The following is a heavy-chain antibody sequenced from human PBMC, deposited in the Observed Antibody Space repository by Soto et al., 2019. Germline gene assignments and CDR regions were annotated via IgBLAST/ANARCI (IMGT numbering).Heavy chain of an antibody. CDR1: GGSFSTSS. CDR3: ARDVVRATGGDS. Sequence: QVQLVQSGAQVTEPGTSVKVSCRASGGSFSTSSFVWVRQGPGQGLEWMGGIIPIFSKTNVAPKFQDRITFTADESTRTVDMELSSLRSEDTAIYYGARDVVRATGGDSWGQGTLVTVSS. J-gene: IGHJ4*02. CDR2: IIPIFSKT. V-gene: IGHV1-69*01. D-gene: IGHD7-27*01.